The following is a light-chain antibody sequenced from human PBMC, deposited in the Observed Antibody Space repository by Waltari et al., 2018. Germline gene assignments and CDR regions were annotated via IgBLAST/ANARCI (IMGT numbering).Light chain of an antibody. CDR2: GAS. J-gene: IGKJ2*01. CDR1: QSVSSSY. V-gene: IGKV3-20*01. Sequence: EIVLTQSPGTLSLSPGERATLSCRARQSVSSSYLAWYQQKPGQAPRLLSYGASSRATGIPDRFSGSGSGTDFTLTISRLEPEDFAVYYCQQYGSSPPYTFGQGTKLEIK. CDR3: QQYGSSPPYT.